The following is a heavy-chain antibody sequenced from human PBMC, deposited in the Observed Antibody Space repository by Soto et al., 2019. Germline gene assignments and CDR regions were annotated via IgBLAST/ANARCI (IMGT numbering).Heavy chain of an antibody. CDR2: IYHSGST. CDR1: GGSLSSYY. CDR3: ARVPAGYYDSRGYYYASPQVFDY. D-gene: IGHD3-22*01. J-gene: IGHJ4*02. V-gene: IGHV4-59*01. Sequence: LSLTCTASGGSLSSYYWSWIRQPPGKGLERIGYIYHSGSTNYNPSLKSRVTISVDTSKNQFSLKLSSVTAADTAVYYCARVPAGYYDSRGYYYASPQVFDYWGQGTLVTVSS.